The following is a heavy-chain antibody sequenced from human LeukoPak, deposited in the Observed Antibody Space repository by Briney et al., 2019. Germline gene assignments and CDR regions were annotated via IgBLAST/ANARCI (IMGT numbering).Heavy chain of an antibody. CDR3: ARDKGYYDILTGYMEPDY. Sequence: VKVSCKAXGYTFTXYYMHWVRQAPGQGLEWMGWINPNSGGTNYAQKFQGRVTMTRDTSISTAHMELSRLRSDDTAAYYCARDKGYYDILTGYMEPDYWGQGTLVTVSS. CDR1: GYTFTXYY. V-gene: IGHV1-2*02. D-gene: IGHD3-9*01. CDR2: INPNSGGT. J-gene: IGHJ4*02.